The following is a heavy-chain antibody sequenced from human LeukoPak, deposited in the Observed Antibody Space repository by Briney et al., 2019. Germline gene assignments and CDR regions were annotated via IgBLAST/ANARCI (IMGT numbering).Heavy chain of an antibody. J-gene: IGHJ4*02. V-gene: IGHV3-7*01. CDR2: IKHDGSEK. CDR1: GFTFSNYW. Sequence: GGSLRLSCEASGFTFSNYWMSWVRQAPGKGLEWVADIKHDGSEKYYVDSVKGRFTISRDNAKNSLSLQMNSLRAEDTAVYYCARKNYDFLSGGPKHFDYWGQGTLVTVSS. D-gene: IGHD3-3*01. CDR3: ARKNYDFLSGGPKHFDY.